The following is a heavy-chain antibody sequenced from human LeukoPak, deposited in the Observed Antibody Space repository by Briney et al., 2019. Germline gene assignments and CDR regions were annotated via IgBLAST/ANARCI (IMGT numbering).Heavy chain of an antibody. V-gene: IGHV3-21*01. CDR1: GFTFSSYS. CDR2: ISSSSSYI. Sequence: ARSLRLSCAASGFTFSSYSMNWVRQAPGKGLEWVSSISSSSSYIYYADSVKGRFTISRDNAKNSLYLQMNSLRAEDTAVYYCARGYYYDSSGRYYFDYWGQGTLVTVSS. J-gene: IGHJ4*02. D-gene: IGHD3-22*01. CDR3: ARGYYYDSSGRYYFDY.